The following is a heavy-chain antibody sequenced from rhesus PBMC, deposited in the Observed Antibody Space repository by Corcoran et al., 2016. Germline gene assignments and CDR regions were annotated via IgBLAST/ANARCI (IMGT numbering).Heavy chain of an antibody. Sequence: QLQLQESGHGLVTPSETLSVTCAVSGGAISRSYWSWIRQSPGKGLELIVYIYGIGSSTDYNPSLKLRVTLSGDTYKNQLSLKLSAVTTADTAVYYCAIFSAAGILDYWGQGVLVTGSS. J-gene: IGHJ4*01. CDR1: GGAISRSY. CDR3: AIFSAAGILDY. CDR2: IYGIGSST. D-gene: IGHD6-31*01. V-gene: IGHV4-169*01.